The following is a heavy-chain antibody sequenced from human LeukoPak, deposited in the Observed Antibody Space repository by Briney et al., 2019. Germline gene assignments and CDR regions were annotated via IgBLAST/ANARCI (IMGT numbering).Heavy chain of an antibody. CDR1: GYTFSSHY. Sequence: RASVKVSCKASGYTFSSHYMHWVRQAPGQGLEWVGIINPSGGSTSYAQKFQGRVTMTRDTSTSTVYMELSSLRSEDTAAYYCASGLGSPFDYWGQGTLVTVSS. D-gene: IGHD3-10*01. J-gene: IGHJ4*02. CDR2: INPSGGST. V-gene: IGHV1-46*01. CDR3: ASGLGSPFDY.